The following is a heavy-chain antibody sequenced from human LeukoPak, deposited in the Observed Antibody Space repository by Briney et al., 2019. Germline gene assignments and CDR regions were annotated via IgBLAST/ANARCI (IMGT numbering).Heavy chain of an antibody. CDR1: DGSFSNYY. CDR3: ARVQRGYSYGRSYAYYYYMDV. CDR2: INHSGST. D-gene: IGHD5-18*01. Sequence: PSETLSLTCAVYDGSFSNYYWSWVRHPPGKGLEWIGEINHSGSTRYSPSLESRVTISVDTSKNECSLKLHSVTAADTAVYYCARVQRGYSYGRSYAYYYYMDVWGKGTTVTVSS. V-gene: IGHV4-34*01. J-gene: IGHJ6*03.